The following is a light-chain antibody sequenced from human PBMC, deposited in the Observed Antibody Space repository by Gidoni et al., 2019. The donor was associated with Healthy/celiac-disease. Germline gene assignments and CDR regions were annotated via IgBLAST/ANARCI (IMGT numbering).Light chain of an antibody. CDR3: QQRSNWQT. Sequence: EIVLTQSPATLSLSPGERATISCRASQSVSSYLAWYQQKPRQAPRLLIYDASNRATGIPARFSGSGSGTDFTLTISSLEPEDFAVYYCQQRSNWQTFGQXTKLKIK. J-gene: IGKJ2*01. CDR2: DAS. CDR1: QSVSSY. V-gene: IGKV3-11*01.